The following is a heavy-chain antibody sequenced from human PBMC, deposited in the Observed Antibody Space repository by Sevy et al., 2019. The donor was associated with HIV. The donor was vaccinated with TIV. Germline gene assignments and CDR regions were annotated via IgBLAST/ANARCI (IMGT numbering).Heavy chain of an antibody. J-gene: IGHJ3*02. CDR2: IRGRAYGGTT. D-gene: IGHD1-26*01. CDR3: TRGLVGATLNDAFDI. CDR1: GFTFSDYA. Sequence: GGSLRLSCTVSGFTFSDYAMSWFRQAPGEGLEWVGFIRGRAYGGTTEYAASVKGRFTISRDDSKSIAYLQMNSLKTEDTAVYYCTRGLVGATLNDAFDIWGQGTMVTVSS. V-gene: IGHV3-49*03.